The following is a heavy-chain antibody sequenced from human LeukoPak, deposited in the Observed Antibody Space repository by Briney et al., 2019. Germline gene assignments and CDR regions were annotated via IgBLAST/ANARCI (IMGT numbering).Heavy chain of an antibody. V-gene: IGHV3-21*01. D-gene: IGHD3-22*01. Sequence: GGSLRLSCAASGFTFSSYSMNWVRQAPGRGLEWVSSFSTSSSYIYYADSAKGRFIISRDNAKNSLYLQMNSLRVEDTAVYFCARGVQDYYDSSGYLDYWGQGTLVTVSS. J-gene: IGHJ4*02. CDR2: FSTSSSYI. CDR1: GFTFSSYS. CDR3: ARGVQDYYDSSGYLDY.